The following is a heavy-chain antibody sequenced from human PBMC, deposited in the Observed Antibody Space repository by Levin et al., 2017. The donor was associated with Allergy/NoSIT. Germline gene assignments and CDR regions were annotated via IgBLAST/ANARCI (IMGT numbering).Heavy chain of an antibody. D-gene: IGHD3-10*01. CDR3: ARGYYYADDAFDI. Sequence: GGSLRLSCAASGFTFSSYWMSWVRQAPGNGLEWVANIKQDGSEKYYVDSVKGRFTISRDNAKNSLYLQMNSLRVEDTAVYYCARGYYYADDAFDIWGQGTMVTVSS. J-gene: IGHJ3*02. CDR2: IKQDGSEK. V-gene: IGHV3-7*04. CDR1: GFTFSSYW.